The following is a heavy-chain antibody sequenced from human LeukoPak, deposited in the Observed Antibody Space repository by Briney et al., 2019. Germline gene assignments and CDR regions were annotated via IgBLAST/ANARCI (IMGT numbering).Heavy chain of an antibody. CDR3: ARGSYDFWSGIHAFDI. D-gene: IGHD3-3*01. CDR1: GFTFSSYS. CDR2: ISSSSSYI. V-gene: IGHV3-21*01. Sequence: PGGSLRLSCAASGFTFSSYSMNWVRQAPGKGLEWVSSISSSSSYIYYADSVKGRFTTSRDNAKNSLYLQMNSLRAEDTAVYYCARGSYDFWSGIHAFDIWGQGTMVTVSS. J-gene: IGHJ3*02.